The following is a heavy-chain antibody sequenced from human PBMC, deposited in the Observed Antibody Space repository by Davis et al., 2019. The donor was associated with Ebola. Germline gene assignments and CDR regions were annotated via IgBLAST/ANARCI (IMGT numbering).Heavy chain of an antibody. CDR1: GFTFSSYA. D-gene: IGHD5-18*01. V-gene: IGHV3-64*01. Sequence: PGGSLKLSCAASGFTFSSYAMHWVRQAPGKGLEYVSAISSNGGSTYYANSVKGRFTISRDNSKNTLYLQMGSLRAEDMAVYYCARTNSGYSYGRRGDYYYYYGMDVWGQGTTVTVSS. CDR2: ISSNGGST. J-gene: IGHJ6*02. CDR3: ARTNSGYSYGRRGDYYYYYGMDV.